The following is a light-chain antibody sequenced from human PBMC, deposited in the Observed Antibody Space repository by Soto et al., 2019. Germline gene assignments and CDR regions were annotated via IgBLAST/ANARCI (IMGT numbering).Light chain of an antibody. V-gene: IGKV3-20*01. CDR2: DPS. CDR1: RSVSSTY. J-gene: IGKJ2*01. CDR3: QQYGRSPPFT. Sequence: EIVLTQSPGTLSLSPGERATLSWRASRSVSSTYIAWYQQNPGQDPRLLIYDPSSSATGIPDRFSGSGSGTHFPLTISRLEPEDFAVYFCQQYGRSPPFTFGQGTKVDI.